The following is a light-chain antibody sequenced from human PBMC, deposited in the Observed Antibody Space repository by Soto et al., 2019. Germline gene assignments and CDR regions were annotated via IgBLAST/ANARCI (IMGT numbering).Light chain of an antibody. Sequence: PGERVTLSCRASQSVRNYLAWYQQKPGQAPRLLIYDASKRATGIPARFSGRGSGTDFTLTISSLEPEDFAVYYCQQYDTWPSFGQGTKLQIK. J-gene: IGKJ2*01. CDR2: DAS. CDR3: QQYDTWPS. V-gene: IGKV3-11*01. CDR1: QSVRNY.